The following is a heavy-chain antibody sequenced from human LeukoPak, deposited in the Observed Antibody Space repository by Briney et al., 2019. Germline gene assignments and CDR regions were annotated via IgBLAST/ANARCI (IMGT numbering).Heavy chain of an antibody. CDR2: ITSDGSST. CDR1: GFTFSSYW. J-gene: IGHJ4*02. V-gene: IGHV3-74*01. Sequence: GGSLRPFCVASGFTFSSYWMHWVRQAPGKGLVWVSRITSDGSSTTYADSVKGRFTISRDNAKNTLYLQMNSLRAEDTAAYYCVRDGIATGGDFYYWGQGTLVTVSS. CDR3: VRDGIATGGDFYY. D-gene: IGHD1-1*01.